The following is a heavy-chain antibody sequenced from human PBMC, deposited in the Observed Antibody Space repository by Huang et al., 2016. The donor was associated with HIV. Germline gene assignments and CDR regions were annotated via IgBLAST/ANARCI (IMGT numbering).Heavy chain of an antibody. Sequence: QVQLVESGGGVVQPGRSLRISCAASGFTFSSYGMHWVRQAPGKGLGWVAVISYDGKTKYYADSGKCRFSISRDNSKTTVYLQLNSLRVEDTAVYYCAKGGSAAAVLDFWGQGTLVTVSS. CDR1: GFTFSSYG. J-gene: IGHJ4*02. CDR3: AKGGSAAAVLDF. D-gene: IGHD6-13*01. V-gene: IGHV3-30*18. CDR2: ISYDGKTK.